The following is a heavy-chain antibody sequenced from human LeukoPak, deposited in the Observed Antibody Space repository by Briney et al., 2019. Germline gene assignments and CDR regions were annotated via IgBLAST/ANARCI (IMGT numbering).Heavy chain of an antibody. CDR1: GFTFSSYW. V-gene: IGHV3-7*04. CDR2: IKHGGSEK. J-gene: IGHJ4*02. Sequence: GGSLRLSCAASGFTFSSYWMSWVRQAPGKGLEWVANIKHGGSEKYYVDSVEGRFTISRDDAKNSLYLEMNSLRVEDTAVYYCARGYGSGSYTPTKNWGQGVLVTVSS. D-gene: IGHD3-10*01. CDR3: ARGYGSGSYTPTKN.